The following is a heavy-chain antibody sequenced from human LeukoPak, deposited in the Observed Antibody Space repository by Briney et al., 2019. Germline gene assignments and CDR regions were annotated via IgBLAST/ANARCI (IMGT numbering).Heavy chain of an antibody. V-gene: IGHV1-2*02. D-gene: IGHD2-2*02. CDR1: GYSFTGYY. J-gene: IGHJ5*02. Sequence: ASVKVSCKASGYSFTGYYIHWVRQAPGQGLEWMGWINPNSGGTNYAQKFQGRVTMTRDTSVSTAYMELSRLRSDDTAVYYCARGDIVVLPAGIPHNWFDPWGQGTLVTVSS. CDR3: ARGDIVVLPAGIPHNWFDP. CDR2: INPNSGGT.